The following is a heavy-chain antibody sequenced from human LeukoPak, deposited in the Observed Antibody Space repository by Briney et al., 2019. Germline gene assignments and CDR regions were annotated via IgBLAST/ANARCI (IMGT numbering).Heavy chain of an antibody. CDR1: GYRFTSYW. V-gene: IGHV5-51*01. D-gene: IGHD2-8*01. CDR2: IYPGDSDT. J-gene: IGHJ6*02. Sequence: GGPLQISLQGSGYRFTSYWIGWVRPMPGKGLEWMGIIYPGDSDTRYSPSFQGQVTISADKSISTAYLQWSSLKASDTAMYYCARRQASCSNGVCYTLYDLDVWGQGTTVTVSS. CDR3: ARRQASCSNGVCYTLYDLDV.